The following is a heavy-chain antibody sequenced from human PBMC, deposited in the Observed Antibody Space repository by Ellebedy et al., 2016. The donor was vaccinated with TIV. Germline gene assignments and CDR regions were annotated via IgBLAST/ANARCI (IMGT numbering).Heavy chain of an antibody. J-gene: IGHJ4*02. D-gene: IGHD3-3*01. CDR2: IYYSGST. V-gene: IGHV4-59*01. CDR1: GGSISSYY. Sequence: MPSETLSLTCTVSGGSISSYYWSWIRQPPGKGLEWIGYIYYSGSTNYNPSLKSRVTISVDTSKNQFSLKLSSVTAADTAVYYCAREPITTSDPGYWGQGILVTVSS. CDR3: AREPITTSDPGY.